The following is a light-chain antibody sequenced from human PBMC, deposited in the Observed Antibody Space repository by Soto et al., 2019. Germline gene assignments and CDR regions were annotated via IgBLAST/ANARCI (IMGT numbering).Light chain of an antibody. CDR1: QSLQHTNGYSY. CDR2: LAS. CDR3: VQTLQTPPWT. V-gene: IGKV2-28*01. J-gene: IGKJ1*01. Sequence: EIVMTQSPLSLPVTPGESASISCKSSQSLQHTNGYSYLSWYLQKPGQSPPLLFFLASDRASGVPHRFSASGSGTDFTLKISRMEAEDVGVYYCVQTLQTPPWTFGQGTKVEI.